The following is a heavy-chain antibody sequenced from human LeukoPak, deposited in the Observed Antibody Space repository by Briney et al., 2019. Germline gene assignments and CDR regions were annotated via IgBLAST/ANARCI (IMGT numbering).Heavy chain of an antibody. CDR3: ARPRGSSGWYGDGFDI. J-gene: IGHJ3*02. CDR1: GFTFSDYY. V-gene: IGHV3-21*06. CDR2: ITSSSIYI. D-gene: IGHD6-19*01. Sequence: GGSLRLSCAASGFTFSDYYMNWVRQAPGKGLEWVSSITSSSIYIYYADSVKGRFTVSRDNARNSLYLQMNSLRAEDTAVYYCARPRGSSGWYGDGFDIWGQGTMVTVSP.